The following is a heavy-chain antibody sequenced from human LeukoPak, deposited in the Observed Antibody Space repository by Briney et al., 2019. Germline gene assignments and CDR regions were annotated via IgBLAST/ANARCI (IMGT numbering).Heavy chain of an antibody. Sequence: QPGGSLRHSCAASGFTFSSYGMHWVRQAPGKGLEWVAFIRYDGSNKYYADSVKGRFTISRDNSKNTLYLQMNSLRAEDTAVYYCAKDVGSRGYYYYFMDVWGKGTAVTVSS. J-gene: IGHJ6*03. CDR2: IRYDGSNK. D-gene: IGHD2-15*01. CDR3: AKDVGSRGYYYYFMDV. V-gene: IGHV3-30*02. CDR1: GFTFSSYG.